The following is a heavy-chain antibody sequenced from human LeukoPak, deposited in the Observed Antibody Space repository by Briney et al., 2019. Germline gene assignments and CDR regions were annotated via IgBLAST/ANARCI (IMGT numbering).Heavy chain of an antibody. CDR2: IKPDGSEK. CDR1: GFTFNNYW. Sequence: GGSLRLSCAASGFTFNNYWMSWVRQAPGKGLEWVANIKPDGSEKYYVDSVKGRFTISRDNAKNSVSLLMNSLRAEDTAVYYCAKVVPGGRDYMDVWGKGTTVTVSS. D-gene: IGHD6-6*01. J-gene: IGHJ6*03. V-gene: IGHV3-7*01. CDR3: AKVVPGGRDYMDV.